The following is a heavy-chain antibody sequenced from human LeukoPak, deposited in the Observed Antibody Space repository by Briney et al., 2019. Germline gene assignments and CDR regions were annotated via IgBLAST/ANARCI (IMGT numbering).Heavy chain of an antibody. CDR1: GFTFSSYA. V-gene: IGHV3-30*04. J-gene: IGHJ4*02. CDR2: ISYDGSDK. D-gene: IGHD3-22*01. CDR3: ARDRKAYYYDSSGYYTQAFDY. Sequence: GGSLRLSCAASGFTFSSYATYWVRQAPGKGLEWVAVISYDGSDKFYADSVKGRFTISRDNSKNTLYLQMNSLRAEDTAVYYCARDRKAYYYDSSGYYTQAFDYWGQGTLVTVSS.